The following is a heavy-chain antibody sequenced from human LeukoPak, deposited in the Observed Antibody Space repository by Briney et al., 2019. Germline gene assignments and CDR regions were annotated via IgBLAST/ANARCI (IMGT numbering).Heavy chain of an antibody. CDR3: ARNIFTIFGLGENYFDY. D-gene: IGHD3-3*01. Sequence: GAPVKVSCKASGYTFTSYGISWVRQAPGQGLEWMGWISAYNGNTNYAQKLQGRVTMTTDTSTSTAYMELRSLRSDDTAVYYCARNIFTIFGLGENYFDYWGQGTLVTVSS. CDR2: ISAYNGNT. V-gene: IGHV1-18*01. J-gene: IGHJ4*02. CDR1: GYTFTSYG.